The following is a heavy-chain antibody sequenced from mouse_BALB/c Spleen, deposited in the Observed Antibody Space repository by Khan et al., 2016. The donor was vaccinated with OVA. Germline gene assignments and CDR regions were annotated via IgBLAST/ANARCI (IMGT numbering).Heavy chain of an antibody. D-gene: IGHD1-1*01. CDR1: GFSLSSYG. CDR2: IWAGGST. Sequence: VKLEVSGPGLVAPSQTLSITCTVSGFSLSSYGVHWIRQPPGKGLEWLGVIWAGGSTNHNSALMSRLSISKDNSKSQVFLKMNSLQTDDTAMYYCARAFYYGAWFAYWGQGTLVTVSA. J-gene: IGHJ3*01. V-gene: IGHV2-9*02. CDR3: ARAFYYGAWFAY.